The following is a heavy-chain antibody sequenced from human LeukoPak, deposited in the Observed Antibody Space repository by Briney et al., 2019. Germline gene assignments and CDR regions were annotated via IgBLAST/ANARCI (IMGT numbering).Heavy chain of an antibody. V-gene: IGHV3-48*01. D-gene: IGHD4-17*01. CDR2: ISSSSTI. J-gene: IGHJ3*02. CDR3: ARTTTVTTLAFDI. Sequence: GGSLRLSCAASGFTFSSYSMNWVRQAPGKGLEWVSYISSSSTIYYADSVKGRFTISRDNAKNSLYLQMNSLRAEDTAVYYCARTTTVTTLAFDIWGQGTMVTVSS. CDR1: GFTFSSYS.